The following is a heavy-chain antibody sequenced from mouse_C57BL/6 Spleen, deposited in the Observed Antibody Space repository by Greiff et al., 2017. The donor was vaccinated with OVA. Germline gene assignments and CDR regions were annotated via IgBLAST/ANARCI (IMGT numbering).Heavy chain of an antibody. J-gene: IGHJ1*03. CDR2: ISDGGSYT. V-gene: IGHV5-4*01. D-gene: IGHD4-1*01. CDR3: ARDRANWDVGDWYFDV. Sequence: EVQVVESGGGLVKPGGSLKLSCAASGFTFSSYAMSWVRQTPEKRLEWVATISDGGSYTYYPDNVKGRFTISRDNAKNNLYLQMSHLKSEDTAMYYCARDRANWDVGDWYFDVWGTGTTVTVSS. CDR1: GFTFSSYA.